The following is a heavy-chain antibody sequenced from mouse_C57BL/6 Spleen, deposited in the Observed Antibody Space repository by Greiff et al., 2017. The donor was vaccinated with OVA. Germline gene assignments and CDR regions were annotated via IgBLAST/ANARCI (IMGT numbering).Heavy chain of an antibody. J-gene: IGHJ4*01. CDR2: IWGGGST. V-gene: IGHV2-9*01. D-gene: IGHD2-3*01. Sequence: VKVVESGPGLVAPSQSLSITCTVSGFSLTSYGVDWVRQPPGKGLEWLGVIWGGGSTNYNSALMSRLSISKDNSKSQVFLKMNRLQTYDTAMYYGAKNSPYDVYYAAMDYWGQGTSVTVSS. CDR3: AKNSPYDVYYAAMDY. CDR1: GFSLTSYG.